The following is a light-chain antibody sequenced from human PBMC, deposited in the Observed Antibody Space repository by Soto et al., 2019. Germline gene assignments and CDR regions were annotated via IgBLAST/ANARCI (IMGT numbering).Light chain of an antibody. CDR3: SSYTSSSTPLV. Sequence: QSVLTQPASVSGSPGQSITISCTGTSSDVGGYNYVSWYQQHPGKAPKLMIYDVTNRPSGVSNRFSGSKSGNTAPLTISGLQAEDEADYYCSSYTSSSTPLVFGGGTQLTVL. CDR2: DVT. CDR1: SSDVGGYNY. J-gene: IGLJ3*02. V-gene: IGLV2-14*01.